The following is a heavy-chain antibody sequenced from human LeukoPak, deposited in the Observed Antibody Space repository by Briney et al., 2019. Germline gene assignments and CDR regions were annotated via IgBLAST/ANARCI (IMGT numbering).Heavy chain of an antibody. CDR2: IYYSGST. CDR1: GGSISRYY. J-gene: IGHJ6*03. D-gene: IGHD5-18*01. V-gene: IGHV4-59*01. CDR3: AREDTYYYYMDV. Sequence: SETLSLTCTVSGGSISRYYWSWIRQPPGKGLEWIGYIYYSGSTNYNPSLKSRVTISVDTSKNQFSLKLSSVTAADTAVYYCAREDTYYYYMDVWGKGTTVTVSS.